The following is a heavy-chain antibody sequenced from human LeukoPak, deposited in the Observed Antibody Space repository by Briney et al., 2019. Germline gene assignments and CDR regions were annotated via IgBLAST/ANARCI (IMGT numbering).Heavy chain of an antibody. CDR3: ARSGDYYSYYMDV. J-gene: IGHJ6*03. CDR2: INHSGST. V-gene: IGHV4-34*01. Sequence: PSETLSLTCAVYGGSFSGYYWSWIRQPPGKGLEWIGEINHSGSTNYNPSLKSRVTISVDKSKNQFSLKLSSVTAADTAVYYCARSGDYYSYYMDVWGKGTTVTVSS. D-gene: IGHD2-15*01. CDR1: GGSFSGYY.